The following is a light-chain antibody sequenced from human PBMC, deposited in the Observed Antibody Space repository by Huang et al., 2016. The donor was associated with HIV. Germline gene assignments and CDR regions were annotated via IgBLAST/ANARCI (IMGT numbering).Light chain of an antibody. Sequence: EIVLTQSPGTLSLSPRERATLSCRASQSVGRKVGWYQQKAGQTPRLVIYDASTRATGIPARFSGSGSGTDFTLTISSLEPEDVAVYYCQQRDSFGQGTRLDIK. CDR1: QSVGRK. CDR3: QQRDS. V-gene: IGKV3-11*01. CDR2: DAS. J-gene: IGKJ5*01.